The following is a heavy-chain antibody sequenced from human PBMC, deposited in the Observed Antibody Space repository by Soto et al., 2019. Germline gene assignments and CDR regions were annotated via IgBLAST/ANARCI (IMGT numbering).Heavy chain of an antibody. J-gene: IGHJ4*02. CDR2: IWYDGSNK. V-gene: IGHV3-33*01. CDR1: GFTFSSYG. CDR3: ARHQTAPDY. D-gene: IGHD2-21*02. Sequence: QVQLVESGGGVVQPGRSLRLSCAASGFTFSSYGMHWVRQAPGKGLEWVAVIWYDGSNKYYADSVKGRFTISRDNSKNTLYLQMNSLIAEDTAVYYCARHQTAPDYWGQGTLVTVSS.